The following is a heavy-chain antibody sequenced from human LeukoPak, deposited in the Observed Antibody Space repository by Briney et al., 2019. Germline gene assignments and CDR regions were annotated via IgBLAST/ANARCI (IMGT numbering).Heavy chain of an antibody. Sequence: GGSLRLSCAASGFTFSSYSMNWVRQAPGKGLEWVSYISSSSSTIYYVDSVKGRFTISRDNAKNSLYLQMNSLRAEDTAVYYCARAAIAVAAPFDYWGQGTLVTVSS. D-gene: IGHD6-19*01. CDR1: GFTFSSYS. V-gene: IGHV3-48*01. CDR3: ARAAIAVAAPFDY. CDR2: ISSSSSTI. J-gene: IGHJ4*02.